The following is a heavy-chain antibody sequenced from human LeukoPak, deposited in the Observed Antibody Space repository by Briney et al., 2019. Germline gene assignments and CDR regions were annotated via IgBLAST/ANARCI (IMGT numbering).Heavy chain of an antibody. CDR2: MYSGGST. V-gene: IGHV3-53*01. CDR3: ARGNYASTGPGALDI. D-gene: IGHD3-22*01. CDR1: GFTVSNNY. J-gene: IGHJ3*02. Sequence: PGGSLRLSCAASGFTVSNNYMSWVCQAPGKGLEWVSVMYSGGSTNYADSVKGRFIISRDDSKNILDLQMNSLKAEDTAVYYCARGNYASTGPGALDIWGQGTMVTVSS.